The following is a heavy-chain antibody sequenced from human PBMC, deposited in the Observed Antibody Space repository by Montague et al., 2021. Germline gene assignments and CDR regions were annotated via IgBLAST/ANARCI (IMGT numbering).Heavy chain of an antibody. CDR1: GFSFNVYG. CDR2: VGHDGNYE. J-gene: IGHJ4*02. Sequence: SLRLSCAASGFSFNVYGMHWVRQAPGKGLEWVAVVGHDGNYEKYADSVRGRFIVSRDNSRTTLYLQLNSLRAEDTAVYYCARDFRVGTYFDYLGQGTLVTVPS. V-gene: IGHV3-33*01. CDR3: ARDFRVGTYFDY. D-gene: IGHD1-26*01.